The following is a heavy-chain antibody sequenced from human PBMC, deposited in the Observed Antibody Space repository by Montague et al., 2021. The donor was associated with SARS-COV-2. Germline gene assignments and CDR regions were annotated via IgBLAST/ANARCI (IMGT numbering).Heavy chain of an antibody. CDR3: VRHRSGGLVVAAENWFDP. CDR1: GGSVSSSGYY. D-gene: IGHD2-15*01. Sequence: SETLSLTCTVSGGSVSSSGYYWGWIRQPPGKGLEWIGSIYFSGSSYYNPSLKSRVSISVDTSKNQFSLRLSSVTAADTAVYYCVRHRSGGLVVAAENWFDPWGQGTLVTVSS. J-gene: IGHJ5*02. V-gene: IGHV4-39*01. CDR2: IYFSGSS.